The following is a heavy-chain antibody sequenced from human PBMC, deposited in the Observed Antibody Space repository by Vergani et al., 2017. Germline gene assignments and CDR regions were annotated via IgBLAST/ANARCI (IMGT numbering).Heavy chain of an antibody. J-gene: IGHJ3*01. CDR3: VRDVRVSRT. CDR2: ISGSGGST. Sequence: EVQLLESGGGLAQPGGSLRLSCAASGFTFSSYAMSWGRQAPGKGLEWVSAISGSGGSTYYADSVKGRFTISRYNAKNSLYLDMSTLRAEDTGVYYCVRDVRVSRTWGQGTLVAVSS. CDR1: GFTFSSYA. V-gene: IGHV3-23*01.